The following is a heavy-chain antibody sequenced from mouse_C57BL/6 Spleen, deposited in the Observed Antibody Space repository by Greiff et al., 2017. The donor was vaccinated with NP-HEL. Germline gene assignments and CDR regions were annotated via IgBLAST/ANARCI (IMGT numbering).Heavy chain of an antibody. V-gene: IGHV12-3*01. J-gene: IGHJ4*01. CDR2: ITHSGET. CDR3: AGDSSYDYAMDY. D-gene: IGHD1-1*01. CDR1: GFPITSGYY. Sequence: VKLQESGPGLVKPSQSLFLTCSITGFPITSGYYWIWIRQSPGKPLEWMGYITHSGETFYNPSLQSPISITRETSKNQFFLQLNSVTTEDTAMYYCAGDSSYDYAMDYWGQGTSVTVSS.